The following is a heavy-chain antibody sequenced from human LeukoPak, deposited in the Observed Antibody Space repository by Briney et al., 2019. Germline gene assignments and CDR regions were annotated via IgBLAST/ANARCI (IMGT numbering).Heavy chain of an antibody. CDR3: ARGDSGYDRTFDY. D-gene: IGHD5-12*01. Sequence: AGGSLRLSCAASGFTFSSYSTNWVRQAPGKGLEWVSAIYSGGSTYYADSVKGRFTISRDNSKNTLYLQINSLRAEDTAVYYCARGDSGYDRTFDYWGQGTLVTVSS. CDR2: IYSGGST. V-gene: IGHV3-53*01. J-gene: IGHJ4*02. CDR1: GFTFSSYS.